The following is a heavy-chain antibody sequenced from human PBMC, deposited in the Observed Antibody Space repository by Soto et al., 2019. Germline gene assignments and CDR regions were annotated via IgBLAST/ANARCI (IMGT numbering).Heavy chain of an antibody. V-gene: IGHV4-31*03. CDR3: ASATIFGVVIDRIDY. CDR1: GGSISSGGYY. Sequence: PSETLSLTCTVSGGSISSGGYYWSWIRQHPGKGLEWIGYIYYSGSTYYNPSLKSRVTISVDTSKNQFSLKLSSVTAADTAVYYCASATIFGVVIDRIDYWGQGTLVTVSS. D-gene: IGHD3-3*01. J-gene: IGHJ4*02. CDR2: IYYSGST.